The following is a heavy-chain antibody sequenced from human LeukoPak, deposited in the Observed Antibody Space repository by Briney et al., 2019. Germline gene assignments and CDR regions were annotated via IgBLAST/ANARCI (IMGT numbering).Heavy chain of an antibody. Sequence: GGSLRLSCAASGFTFSSYWMHWVRQAPGKGLEWVSIIYSGGGTTYADSVRGRFTISRDISKNTVFLQMNSLRAEDTAVYYCARTYNYAYDHWGQGTLVTVSS. J-gene: IGHJ5*02. D-gene: IGHD5-18*01. CDR1: GFTFSSYW. CDR3: ARTYNYAYDH. CDR2: IYSGGGT. V-gene: IGHV3-66*01.